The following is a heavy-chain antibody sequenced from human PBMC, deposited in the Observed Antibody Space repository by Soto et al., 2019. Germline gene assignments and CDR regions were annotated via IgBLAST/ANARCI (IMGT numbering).Heavy chain of an antibody. CDR1: GGSISSYY. Sequence: SETLSLTCTVSGGSISSYYWSWIRQPPGKGLEWIGYIYYSGSTSYNPSLKSRVTISVDTSKNQFSLKLSSVTAADTAVYYCARVLVGRFDPWGQGTLVTVSS. CDR2: IYYSGST. V-gene: IGHV4-59*01. D-gene: IGHD2-2*01. J-gene: IGHJ5*02. CDR3: ARVLVGRFDP.